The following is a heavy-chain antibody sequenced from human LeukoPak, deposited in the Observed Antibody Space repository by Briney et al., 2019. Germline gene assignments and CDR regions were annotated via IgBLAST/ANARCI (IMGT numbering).Heavy chain of an antibody. J-gene: IGHJ4*02. CDR3: AKFWGSGSSTGPNY. CDR2: IRYDGSNK. Sequence: GGSLRLSFAASGFTFSSYGMHWVRQAPGKGLEWVAFIRYDGSNKYYADSVKGRFTISRDNSKNTLYLQMNSLRAEDTAVYYCAKFWGSGSSTGPNYWGQGTLVTVSS. V-gene: IGHV3-30*02. D-gene: IGHD3-10*01. CDR1: GFTFSSYG.